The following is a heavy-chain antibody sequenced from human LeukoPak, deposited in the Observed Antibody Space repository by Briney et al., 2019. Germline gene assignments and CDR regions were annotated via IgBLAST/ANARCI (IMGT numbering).Heavy chain of an antibody. V-gene: IGHV1-46*01. Sequence: ASVKVSCKASGYTFTSYYMHWVRQAPGQGLEWMGIINPSGGSTSYAQKFQGRVTMTRDTSTSTVYMELSSLRSEDTAVYYCARGRGVPAAHRYNWFDPWGQGTLVTVSS. D-gene: IGHD2-2*01. CDR1: GYTFTSYY. J-gene: IGHJ5*02. CDR3: ARGRGVPAAHRYNWFDP. CDR2: INPSGGST.